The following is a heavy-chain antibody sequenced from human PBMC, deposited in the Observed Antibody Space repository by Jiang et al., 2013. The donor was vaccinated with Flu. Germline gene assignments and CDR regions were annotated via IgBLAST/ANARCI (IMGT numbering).Heavy chain of an antibody. D-gene: IGHD4-17*01. CDR1: GGSFGGYY. Sequence: PSETLSLTCAVYGGSFGGYYWSWVRQPPGKGLEWIGEINHSGSTNYNPSLKSRVTISADTSKSQFSLKLSSVTAADTAVYYCARDGYYAGYFDLWGRGTLVTVSS. CDR2: INHSGST. CDR3: ARDGYYAGYFDL. V-gene: IGHV4-34*01. J-gene: IGHJ2*01.